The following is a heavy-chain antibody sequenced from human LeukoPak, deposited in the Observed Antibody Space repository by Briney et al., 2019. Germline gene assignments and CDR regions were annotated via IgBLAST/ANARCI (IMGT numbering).Heavy chain of an antibody. Sequence: ASVKVSCKASGYTFTGYYMHWVRQAPGQGLEWMGWTNPNSGGTNYAQKFQGRVTMTRDTSISTAYMELSRLRSDDTAVYYCARDYCSGGSCYSKLDYWGQGTLVTVSS. V-gene: IGHV1-2*02. CDR3: ARDYCSGGSCYSKLDY. J-gene: IGHJ4*02. CDR1: GYTFTGYY. D-gene: IGHD2-15*01. CDR2: TNPNSGGT.